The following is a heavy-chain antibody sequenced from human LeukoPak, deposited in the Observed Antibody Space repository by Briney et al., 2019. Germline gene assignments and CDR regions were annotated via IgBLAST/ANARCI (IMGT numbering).Heavy chain of an antibody. CDR3: TRGRSAWGY. CDR1: GFRFRDYG. J-gene: IGHJ4*02. D-gene: IGHD3-3*01. V-gene: IGHV3-49*04. Sequence: GGSLRLSCTASGFRFRDYGMSWVRQVPGEGLEWVGYIRSKDYYETGEYAASVKGRFTISGDDSESIAYLQMNSLRTEDTAIYYCTRGRSAWGYWGQGTLVVVSS. CDR2: IRSKDYYETG.